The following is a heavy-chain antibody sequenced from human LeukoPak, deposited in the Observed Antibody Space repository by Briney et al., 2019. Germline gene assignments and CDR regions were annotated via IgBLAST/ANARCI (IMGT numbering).Heavy chain of an antibody. CDR1: GGSFSGYY. Sequence: SETLSLTCAVYGGSFSGYYWSWIRQPPGKGLEWIGEINHSGSTNYNPSLKSRVTISVDTSKNQFFLKLSSVTAADTAVYYCAREPRPRPQLGYCSSTSCSRPYYFDYWGQGTLVTVSS. CDR2: INHSGST. V-gene: IGHV4-34*01. D-gene: IGHD2-2*01. CDR3: AREPRPRPQLGYCSSTSCSRPYYFDY. J-gene: IGHJ4*02.